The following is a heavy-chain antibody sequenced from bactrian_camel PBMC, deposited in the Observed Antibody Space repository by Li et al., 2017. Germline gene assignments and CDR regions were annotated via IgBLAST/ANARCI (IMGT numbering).Heavy chain of an antibody. CDR1: TSTGS. D-gene: IGHD4*01. J-gene: IGHJ6*01. V-gene: IGHV3S1*01. Sequence: HVQLVESGGGSVQAGGSLRLSCVASTSTGSMAWFRQPPGKEREGVASIYLGGSSTYYADSVKGRFTISQDNAKTTVYLQMNSLKPEDTAMYIYAAEAIADGYADYAFCPSEDMETLDFSYWGQGTQVTVS. CDR3: AAEAIADGYADYAFCPSEDMETLDFSY. CDR2: IYLGGSST.